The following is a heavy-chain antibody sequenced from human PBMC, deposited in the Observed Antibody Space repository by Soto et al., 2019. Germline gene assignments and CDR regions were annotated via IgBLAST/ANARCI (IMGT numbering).Heavy chain of an antibody. CDR2: INHSGST. V-gene: IGHV4-34*01. J-gene: IGHJ6*02. Sequence: QVQLQQWGAGLLKPSETLSLTCAVYGGSFSGYYWSWIRQPPGKGLEWIGEINHSGSTNYNPSLKSRVTISVDTSKNQFSLKLSSVTAADTAVYYCASPIAARTRVWGMDVWGQGTTVTVSS. CDR3: ASPIAARTRVWGMDV. D-gene: IGHD6-6*01. CDR1: GGSFSGYY.